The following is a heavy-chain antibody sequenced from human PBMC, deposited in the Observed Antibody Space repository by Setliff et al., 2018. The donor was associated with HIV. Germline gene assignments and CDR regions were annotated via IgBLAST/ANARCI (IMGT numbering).Heavy chain of an antibody. CDR1: GGSISSHY. V-gene: IGHV4-59*08. CDR2: IYYSGST. CDR3: ARQNGNFDS. Sequence: TLSLTCTVSGGSISSHYWSWIRQPPGKGLEWIGYIYYSGSTKYNPSLKSRVTMSENMSKNQLSLRLRSVTAADTALYYCARQNGNFDSWGQGILVTVSS. J-gene: IGHJ4*01. D-gene: IGHD1-1*01.